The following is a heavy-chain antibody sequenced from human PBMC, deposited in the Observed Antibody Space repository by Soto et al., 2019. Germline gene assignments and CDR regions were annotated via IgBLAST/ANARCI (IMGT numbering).Heavy chain of an antibody. D-gene: IGHD2-21*02. CDR3: ARRLTPSVTAMGY. CDR2: ISGDGINN. Sequence: QVQLVESGGGVVQPGRSLRLSCSASGFTFSDYAINWVRQAPGKGLEWVASISGDGINNYIADSVKGRFITSRDNSKNTVLLQMSSLGPEDTAVYYCARRLTPSVTAMGYWGQGTLVTVSS. V-gene: IGHV3-30-3*01. CDR1: GFTFSDYA. J-gene: IGHJ4*02.